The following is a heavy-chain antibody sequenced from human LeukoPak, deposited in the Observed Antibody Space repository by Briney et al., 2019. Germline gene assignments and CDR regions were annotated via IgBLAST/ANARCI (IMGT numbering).Heavy chain of an antibody. V-gene: IGHV3-23*01. J-gene: IGHJ4*02. D-gene: IGHD1-1*01. CDR1: GFTFSSYA. CDR2: LTSGGST. CDR3: VRGGWGTMYDY. Sequence: GGSLRLSCAASGFTFSSYAMNWARQAPGKGLEWVSTLTSGGSTYYADSVKGRFTTSRDNSKNTLYLQMSSLRAEDTAVYYCVRGGWGTMYDYWGQGTLVTVSS.